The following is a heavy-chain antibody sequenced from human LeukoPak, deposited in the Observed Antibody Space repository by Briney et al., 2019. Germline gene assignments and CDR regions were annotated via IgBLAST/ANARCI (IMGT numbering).Heavy chain of an antibody. V-gene: IGHV3-9*01. CDR1: GFTFDDYA. Sequence: GGSLRLSCAASGFTFDDYAMHWVRQAPGKGLEWVSGISWNSGSIGYADSVKGRFTISRDNAKNSLYLQMNSLRAEDTALYYCAKDLGFPGTAGTTGGVDYWGQGTLVTVSS. CDR2: ISWNSGSI. CDR3: AKDLGFPGTAGTTGGVDY. D-gene: IGHD1-1*01. J-gene: IGHJ4*02.